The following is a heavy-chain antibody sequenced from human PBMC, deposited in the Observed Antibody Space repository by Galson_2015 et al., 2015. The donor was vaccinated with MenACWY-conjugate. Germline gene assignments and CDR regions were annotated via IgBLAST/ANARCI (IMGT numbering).Heavy chain of an antibody. V-gene: IGHV3-74*01. J-gene: IGHJ3*02. D-gene: IGHD1-26*01. CDR2: IDNDGNRI. CDR1: GFTFSNYW. Sequence: SLRLSCAASGFTFSNYWMHWVRQGPGKGLEWLSRIDNDGNRITYADSVKGRFTISRDNAMNTLYLQINSVRADDTAVYYCSRGGEAKLIIVGGISDIWGQGTTVTVSS. CDR3: SRGGEAKLIIVGGISDI.